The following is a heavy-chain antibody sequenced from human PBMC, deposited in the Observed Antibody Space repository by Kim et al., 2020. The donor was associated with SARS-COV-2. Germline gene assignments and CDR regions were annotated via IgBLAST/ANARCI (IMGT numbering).Heavy chain of an antibody. D-gene: IGHD3-22*01. Sequence: TNYAQKLQGRGTMTTDTSTSTAYMELRSLRSDDTAVYYCARVGPSSGDDYWGQGTLVTVSS. CDR3: ARVGPSSGDDY. J-gene: IGHJ4*02. CDR2: T. V-gene: IGHV1-18*01.